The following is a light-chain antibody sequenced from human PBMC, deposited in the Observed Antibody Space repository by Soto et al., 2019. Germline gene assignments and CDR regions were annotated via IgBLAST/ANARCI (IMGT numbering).Light chain of an antibody. CDR2: SNT. Sequence: QSVLTQPPPASGTPGQRVTISCSGSTSNIGRSTVSWYQQFPGAAPKLLIYSNTQRPLGVPVRFSGSKSDTSASLAISGLQSEDEADYYCATWNDGVFVFGSGTKVTVL. J-gene: IGLJ1*01. CDR1: TSNIGRST. V-gene: IGLV1-44*01. CDR3: ATWNDGVFV.